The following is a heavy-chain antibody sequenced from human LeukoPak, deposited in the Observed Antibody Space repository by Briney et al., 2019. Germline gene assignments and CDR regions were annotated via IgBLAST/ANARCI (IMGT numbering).Heavy chain of an antibody. D-gene: IGHD6-13*01. CDR2: IFSSGST. CDR1: GGSISGYY. Sequence: PSETLSLTCTVSGGSISGYYWSWIRQPAGKGLELIGRIFSSGSTNYNPSLKSRVTMSVDKSKNQCSLKLSSVTAADTAVYYCEREGSISWYIDYWGQGTLVTVSS. CDR3: EREGSISWYIDY. V-gene: IGHV4-4*07. J-gene: IGHJ4*02.